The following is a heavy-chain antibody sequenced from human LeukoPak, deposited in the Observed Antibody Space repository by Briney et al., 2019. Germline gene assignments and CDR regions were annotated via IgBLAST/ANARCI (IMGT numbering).Heavy chain of an antibody. CDR2: ISSSGSTI. J-gene: IGHJ4*02. CDR3: ARDLGVPAATFDY. CDR1: ELTFSDYY. Sequence: GGSLRLSWPASELTFSDYYMSGIRQPPGRGLEGVSYISSSGSTIYYAASVKGRFTISGDNAKNSLYLKLNSLRAEDTAVYYCARDLGVPAATFDYWGQGTLVTVSS. V-gene: IGHV3-11*01. D-gene: IGHD2-2*01.